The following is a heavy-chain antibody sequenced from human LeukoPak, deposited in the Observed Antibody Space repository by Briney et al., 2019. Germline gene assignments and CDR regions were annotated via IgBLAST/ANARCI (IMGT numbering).Heavy chain of an antibody. J-gene: IGHJ4*02. D-gene: IGHD5-24*01. CDR1: GFTFSSYA. Sequence: QPGRSLRLSCAASGFTFSSYAMHWVRQAPGKGLEWVAVISYDGSNKYYADSVKGRFTISRDNSKNTLYLQMNSLRAEDTAVYYCARVEMATISVGYFDYWGQGTLVTVSS. CDR3: ARVEMATISVGYFDY. CDR2: ISYDGSNK. V-gene: IGHV3-30-3*01.